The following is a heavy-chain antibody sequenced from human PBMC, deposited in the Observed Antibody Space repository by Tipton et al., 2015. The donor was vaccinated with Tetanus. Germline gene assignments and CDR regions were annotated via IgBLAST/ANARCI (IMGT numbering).Heavy chain of an antibody. CDR3: ARRVTMPSAPSRYFDY. CDR2: IFYIGSA. D-gene: IGHD4/OR15-4a*01. V-gene: IGHV4-39*01. J-gene: IGHJ4*02. CDR1: GGSISSSSYY. Sequence: TLSLTCTVSGGSISSSSYYWGWIRQPPGKGLEWIGNIFYIGSAYYNPSLRSRVIISVDTSKNQFSLKLSSVTAADTALYYCARRVTMPSAPSRYFDYWGQGTLVTVSS.